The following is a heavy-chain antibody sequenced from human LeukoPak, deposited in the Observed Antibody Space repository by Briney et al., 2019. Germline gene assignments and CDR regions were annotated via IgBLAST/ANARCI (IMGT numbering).Heavy chain of an antibody. J-gene: IGHJ4*02. CDR3: AKSRSSSSSCYNY. CDR2: ISGSGGST. V-gene: IGHV3-23*01. D-gene: IGHD2-2*02. CDR1: GFTFSSYA. Sequence: QPGGSLRLSCAASGFTFSSYAMSWVRQAPGKGLEWVSAISGSGGSTYYADSVKGRFTISRDNSKNTLFLQMNSLRAEDTAVYYCAKSRSSSSSCYNYWGQGTLVTVSS.